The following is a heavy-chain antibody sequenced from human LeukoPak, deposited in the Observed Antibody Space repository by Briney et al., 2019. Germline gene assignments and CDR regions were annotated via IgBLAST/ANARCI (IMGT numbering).Heavy chain of an antibody. V-gene: IGHV3-23*01. CDR1: GFIFSTYA. D-gene: IGHD3-9*01. CDR3: AKEERYFDY. CDR2: ISGSGRTT. J-gene: IGHJ4*02. Sequence: GGSLRLSCAASGFIFSTYAMSWVRQAPGKGLEWVSAISGSGRTTHYADSVKGRFTISRDNSKNTLYLQMSSLRVDDTAVYYCAKEERYFDYWGQGTLVTVSS.